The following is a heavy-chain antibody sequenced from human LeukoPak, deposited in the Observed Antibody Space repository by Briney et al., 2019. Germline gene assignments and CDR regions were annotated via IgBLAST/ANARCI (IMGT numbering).Heavy chain of an antibody. Sequence: GGSLRLSCVGSGFSFSGYSMTWVRQAPEMGREWVSSISSGKSFIYYASSVRGRFPISRDNANNSLYLQMDSLRAEDTAVYYCARVDSPRPAGRPSDFWGQGTLVTVSS. V-gene: IGHV3-21*01. CDR2: ISSGKSFI. CDR1: GFSFSGYS. D-gene: IGHD6-6*01. J-gene: IGHJ4*02. CDR3: ARVDSPRPAGRPSDF.